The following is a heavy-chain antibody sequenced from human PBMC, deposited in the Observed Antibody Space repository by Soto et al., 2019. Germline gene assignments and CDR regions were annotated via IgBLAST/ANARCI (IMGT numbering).Heavy chain of an antibody. D-gene: IGHD5-18*01. Sequence: SETLSLTCTVSGGSMCSYYWSWIRQTPGKGLEWIGYIYYSGSTNYNPSLKSRVTISVDTSKNQFSLKLSSVTAADTAVYYCARGSDTAMVTGDWFDPWGQGTLVTVSS. CDR3: ARGSDTAMVTGDWFDP. CDR2: IYYSGST. CDR1: GGSMCSYY. J-gene: IGHJ5*02. V-gene: IGHV4-59*01.